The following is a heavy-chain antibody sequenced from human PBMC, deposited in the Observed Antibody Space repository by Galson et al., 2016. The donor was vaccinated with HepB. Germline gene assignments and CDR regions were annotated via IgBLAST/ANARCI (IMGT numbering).Heavy chain of an antibody. CDR2: ISFDESDK. CDR3: ARVRGRRGPAALDY. Sequence: SLRLSCAVSGFTFSSYPMHWVRQAPGKGLEWVAVISFDESDKYYADFVKGRFTISRDNSKNTLYLQMNSLRAEDTAVYYCARVRGRRGPAALDYWGQGTRVTVPS. V-gene: IGHV3-30*03. J-gene: IGHJ4*02. D-gene: IGHD2-2*01. CDR1: GFTFSSYP.